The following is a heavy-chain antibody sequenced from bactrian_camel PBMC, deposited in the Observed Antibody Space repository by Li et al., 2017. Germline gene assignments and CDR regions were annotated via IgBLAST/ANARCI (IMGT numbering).Heavy chain of an antibody. CDR1: GYTDY. D-gene: IGHD3*01. CDR3: ATDLPRYTGFVCLARAKDFTY. V-gene: IGHV3S63*01. Sequence: QLVESGGGSVQAGGSLRLACVASGYTDYMAWFRQTPGKEREGVASIYTHDGGTWYADSVKGRFTISIGKAKNTLFLQMGSLDPEDTAMYYCATDLPRYTGFVCLARAKDFTYWAQGTQVTVS. CDR2: IYTHDGGT. J-gene: IGHJ4*01.